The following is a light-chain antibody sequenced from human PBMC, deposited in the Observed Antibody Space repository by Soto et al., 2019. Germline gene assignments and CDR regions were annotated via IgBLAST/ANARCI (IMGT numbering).Light chain of an antibody. Sequence: EIGLTQSPGTLSLSPGARATLSFMAIQSVVNTHVAWYQQRRGLPPRRLIYGASTRATGIPDRFSGSGSGADFTLTISRLEPEDFAVYVWQQYGNSPPGTFGQGTRLE. CDR3: QQYGNSPPGT. CDR2: GAS. CDR1: QSVVNTH. V-gene: IGKV3-20*01. J-gene: IGKJ5*01.